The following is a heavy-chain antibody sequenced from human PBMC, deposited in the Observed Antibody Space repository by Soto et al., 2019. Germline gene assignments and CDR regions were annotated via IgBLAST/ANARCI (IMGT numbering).Heavy chain of an antibody. CDR3: VRDYSSFHDI. D-gene: IGHD4-4*01. CDR2: ITPFNGNT. Sequence: GASVKVSCKASGGTFSSYAISWVRQAPGQGLEWMGWITPFNGNTNYPQRFRGKITMTTDTATNTGYLEVRNLKSDDTAVYYCVRDYSSFHDIRGQGTLVTVSS. J-gene: IGHJ4*02. V-gene: IGHV1-18*01. CDR1: GGTFSSYA.